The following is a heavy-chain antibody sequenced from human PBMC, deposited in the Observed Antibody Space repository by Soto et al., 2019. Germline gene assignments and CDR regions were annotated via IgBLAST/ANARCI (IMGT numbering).Heavy chain of an antibody. V-gene: IGHV4-34*01. J-gene: IGHJ6*03. CDR1: GGSFSGYY. CDR2: INHSGST. D-gene: IGHD3-9*01. Sequence: SETLSLTCAVYGGSFSGYYWSWIRQPPGKGLEWIGEINHSGSTNYNPSLKSRVTISVDTSKNQFSLKLSSVTAADTAVYYCARGPYYDILTGLDYYYYYMDVWGKGTTVTVSS. CDR3: ARGPYYDILTGLDYYYYYMDV.